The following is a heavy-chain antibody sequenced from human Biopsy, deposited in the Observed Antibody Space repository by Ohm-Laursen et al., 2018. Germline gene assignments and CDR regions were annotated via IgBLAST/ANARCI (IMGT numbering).Heavy chain of an antibody. CDR3: ARHPTGFWFDP. Sequence: GTLSLTCTVSGVSINGGRYYWNWIRHHPGKGLEWIGNIFYSANTNYNPSLKSRVTISVDTSKNQFSLNLSSVTGADTAVYYCARHPTGFWFDPWGQGTLVTVSS. CDR2: IFYSANT. V-gene: IGHV4-39*01. J-gene: IGHJ5*02. CDR1: GVSINGGRYY.